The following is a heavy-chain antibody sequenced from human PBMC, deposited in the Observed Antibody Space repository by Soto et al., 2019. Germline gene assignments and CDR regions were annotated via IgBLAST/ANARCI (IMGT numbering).Heavy chain of an antibody. CDR2: ISGSGSKT. CDR1: GFTFSTDA. Sequence: EVQLLESGGGLVQPGGSLRLSCAASGFTFSTDAMTWVRQAPGKGLEWVSAISGSGSKTYYADSVKGRFTISRDDSKGTLYLQMNSLRAEDTAVYYCARDPSHSYYTLFYYFDYWGQGTLVTVSS. V-gene: IGHV3-23*01. D-gene: IGHD1-26*01. J-gene: IGHJ4*02. CDR3: ARDPSHSYYTLFYYFDY.